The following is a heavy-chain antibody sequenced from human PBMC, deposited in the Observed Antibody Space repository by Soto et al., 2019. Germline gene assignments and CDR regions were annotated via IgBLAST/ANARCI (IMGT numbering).Heavy chain of an antibody. Sequence: ASVKVSCKASGYTFTNYYMLSVRPAPGQGLKWMGVIPYSGATPTSAQKFQGRVTMARDTSTSTVYVELSSLTSEDTAVYYCARGCRDVATIGRFDYWGQGTLVTVSS. CDR1: GYTFTNYY. V-gene: IGHV1-46*01. CDR2: IPYSGATP. J-gene: IGHJ4*02. D-gene: IGHD2-8*01. CDR3: ARGCRDVATIGRFDY.